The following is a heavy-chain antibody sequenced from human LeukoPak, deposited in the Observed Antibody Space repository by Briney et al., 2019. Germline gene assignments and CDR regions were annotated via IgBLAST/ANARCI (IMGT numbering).Heavy chain of an antibody. V-gene: IGHV1-69*13. CDR2: IIPIFGTA. J-gene: IGHJ4*02. CDR1: GGTFSSYA. CDR3: ARARNGKVGATAY. D-gene: IGHD1-26*01. Sequence: ASVKVSCKASGGTFSSYAISWVRQAPGQGLEWMGGIIPIFGTANSAQKFQGRVTITADESTSTAYMELSSLRSEDTAVYYCARARNGKVGATAYWGQGTLVTVSS.